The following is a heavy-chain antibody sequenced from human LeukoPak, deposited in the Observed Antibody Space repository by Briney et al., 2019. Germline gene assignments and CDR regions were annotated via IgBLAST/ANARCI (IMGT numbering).Heavy chain of an antibody. Sequence: GGYLRLSCAASGFTFSSYEMNWARQAPGKGLEGVAYSSSSGGIIYYEDSVKGRLTISRDNAKNSLYLQMNSRRAEDTAVYYCARDGRFDYSSSSYLDYWGQGTLVTVSS. J-gene: IGHJ4*02. CDR1: GFTFSSYE. D-gene: IGHD6-6*01. V-gene: IGHV3-48*03. CDR2: SSSSGGII. CDR3: ARDGRFDYSSSSYLDY.